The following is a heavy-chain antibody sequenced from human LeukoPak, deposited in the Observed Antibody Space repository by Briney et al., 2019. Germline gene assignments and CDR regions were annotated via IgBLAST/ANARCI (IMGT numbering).Heavy chain of an antibody. CDR1: GFTFGDYA. D-gene: IGHD2-21*02. CDR3: TRDRVTNYYYYGVDV. CDR2: IRSKAYGGTT. Sequence: PGRSLRLSCTASGFTFGDYAMSWVRQAPGKGLEWVGFIRSKAYGGTTEYAASVKGRFTISRDDSKSIAYLQMNSLKTEDTAVYYCTRDRVTNYYYYGVDVWGQGTTVTVSS. J-gene: IGHJ6*02. V-gene: IGHV3-49*04.